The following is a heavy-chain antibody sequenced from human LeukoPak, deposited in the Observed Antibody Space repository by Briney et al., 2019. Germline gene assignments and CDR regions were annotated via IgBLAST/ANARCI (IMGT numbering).Heavy chain of an antibody. Sequence: SETLSLTCTVSGGSISSGDYYWSWIRQPPGKGLEWIGYIYYSGSTYYNPSLKSRVTISVDTSKNQFSLKLSSVTAADTAVYYCARDGWFSWFDPWGQGTLVTVSS. J-gene: IGHJ5*02. D-gene: IGHD2-15*01. CDR1: GGSISSGDYY. CDR2: IYYSGST. V-gene: IGHV4-30-4*08. CDR3: ARDGWFSWFDP.